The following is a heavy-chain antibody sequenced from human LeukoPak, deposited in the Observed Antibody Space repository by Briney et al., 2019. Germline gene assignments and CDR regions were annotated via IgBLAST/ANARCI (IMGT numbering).Heavy chain of an antibody. Sequence: GASVKVSCKASGYTFSGYYLHWVRQAPGQGLEWMGWMNPNNGNTGYAQKFQGRVTMTRNTAISTAYMELSRLTSEDTAMYYCARGPRGGYCTSTSCYINSWGQGILVTVSS. CDR3: ARGPRGGYCTSTSCYINS. J-gene: IGHJ4*02. CDR1: GYTFSGYY. D-gene: IGHD2-2*01. V-gene: IGHV1-8*02. CDR2: MNPNNGNT.